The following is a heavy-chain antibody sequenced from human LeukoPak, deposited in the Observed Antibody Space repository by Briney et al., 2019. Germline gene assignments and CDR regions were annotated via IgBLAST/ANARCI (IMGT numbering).Heavy chain of an antibody. CDR1: GFTFSSYA. J-gene: IGHJ4*02. Sequence: GGSLKLSCAASGFTFSSYAMTWVRQAPGKGLEWVSTIRSGAYTYYADSVKGRLSISRDNSKNTLYLEMNSLRAEDAAVYYCARISVVSRSGPLDYWGQGALVTVSS. V-gene: IGHV3-23*01. D-gene: IGHD3-10*01. CDR2: IRSGAYT. CDR3: ARISVVSRSGPLDY.